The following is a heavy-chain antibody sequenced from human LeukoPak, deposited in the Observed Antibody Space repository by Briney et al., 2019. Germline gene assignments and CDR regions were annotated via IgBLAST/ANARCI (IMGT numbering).Heavy chain of an antibody. CDR2: INHSGST. Sequence: SETLSLTCAVYGGSFSGHYWSWIRQPPGKGLEWIGEINHSGSTNYNPSLKSRVTISVDTSKNQFSLKLSSVTAADTAVYYCARGRTYYDFWSGYRPLDYWGQGTLVTVSS. J-gene: IGHJ4*02. D-gene: IGHD3-3*01. CDR1: GGSFSGHY. V-gene: IGHV4-34*01. CDR3: ARGRTYYDFWSGYRPLDY.